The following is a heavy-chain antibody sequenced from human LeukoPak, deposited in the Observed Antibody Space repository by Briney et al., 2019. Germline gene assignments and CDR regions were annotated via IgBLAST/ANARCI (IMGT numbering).Heavy chain of an antibody. J-gene: IGHJ6*04. Sequence: GESLKITCKGSGYSFTSYWISWVRQMPGKGLEWMGRIDPSDSYTNYSPSFQGHVTISADKSISTAYLQWSSLKASDTAMYYCARDEAIAAAGHTNYYYYGMDVWGKGTTVTVSS. CDR1: GYSFTSYW. V-gene: IGHV5-10-1*01. D-gene: IGHD6-13*01. CDR3: ARDEAIAAAGHTNYYYYGMDV. CDR2: IDPSDSYT.